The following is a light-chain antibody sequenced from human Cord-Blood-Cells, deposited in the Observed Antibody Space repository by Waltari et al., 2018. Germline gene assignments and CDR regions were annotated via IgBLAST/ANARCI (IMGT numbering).Light chain of an antibody. V-gene: IGKV3-11*01. J-gene: IGKJ1*01. CDR1: QSVSSY. CDR3: QQRSNWPPWT. Sequence: EIVLTQSPATLSLSPGERATLSCRASQSVSSYLAWYQQKPGQAPRLLNYDASNRATGIPARFSGGGSGTDFTLTISRVGPEDFAVYYWQQRSNWPPWTFGQGTKVEI. CDR2: DAS.